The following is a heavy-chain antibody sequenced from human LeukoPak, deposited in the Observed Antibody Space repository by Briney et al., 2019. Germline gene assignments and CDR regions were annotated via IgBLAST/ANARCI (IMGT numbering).Heavy chain of an antibody. Sequence: KPSETLSLTCTVFGGSISSSSYYWGWIRQPPGKGLEWIGSIYYSGSTYYNPSLKSRVTISVDTSKNQFSLKLSSVTAADTAVYYCARRHNWNDGDYWGQGTLVTVSS. CDR3: ARRHNWNDGDY. D-gene: IGHD1-1*01. CDR2: IYYSGST. CDR1: GGSISSSSYY. J-gene: IGHJ4*02. V-gene: IGHV4-39*01.